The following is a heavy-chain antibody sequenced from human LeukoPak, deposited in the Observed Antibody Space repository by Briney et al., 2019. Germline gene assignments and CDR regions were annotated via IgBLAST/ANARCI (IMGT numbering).Heavy chain of an antibody. J-gene: IGHJ4*02. D-gene: IGHD2-8*02. V-gene: IGHV4-59*01. Sequence: SETLSLTCTVSGGSINSYYWSWIRQPPGKGLEWIGYIYYSGSTNYNPSLKSRVTISVDTSKNQFSLKLSSVTAADTAVYYCAREGPATGFDYWGQGTLVTVSS. CDR3: AREGPATGFDY. CDR1: GGSINSYY. CDR2: IYYSGST.